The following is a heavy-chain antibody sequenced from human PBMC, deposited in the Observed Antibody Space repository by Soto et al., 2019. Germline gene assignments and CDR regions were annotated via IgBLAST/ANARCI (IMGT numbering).Heavy chain of an antibody. D-gene: IGHD3-9*01. V-gene: IGHV4-59*08. CDR3: ARRYYDILTGYHYYFDS. CDR2: IYYGGST. Sequence: SETLSLTCTVCGDSIRSYYWSWIRQPPGKGLEWIGQIYYGGSTNYNPSLKSRVIISLDTSKNQFSLEVRSVTAADTAVYYCARRYYDILTGYHYYFDSWGQGTRVTVSS. CDR1: GDSIRSYY. J-gene: IGHJ4*02.